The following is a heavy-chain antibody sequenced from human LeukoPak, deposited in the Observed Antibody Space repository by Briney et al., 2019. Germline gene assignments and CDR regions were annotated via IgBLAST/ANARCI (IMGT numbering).Heavy chain of an antibody. CDR2: INHNGST. CDR1: GGSFSGYY. J-gene: IGHJ4*02. CDR3: ARVTLERRLDY. Sequence: SETLSLTCAVYGGSFSGYYWSWIRQPPGKGLEWIAEINHNGSTNYNPSLKSRVTISVDTSKNQFSLKLSSVTAADTAVYYCARVTLERRLDYWGQGTLVTVSS. V-gene: IGHV4-34*01. D-gene: IGHD1-1*01.